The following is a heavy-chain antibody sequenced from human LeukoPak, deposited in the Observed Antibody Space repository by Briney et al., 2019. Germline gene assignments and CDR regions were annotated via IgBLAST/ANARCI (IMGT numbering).Heavy chain of an antibody. CDR1: GGSISSYY. Sequence: SETLSLTCTVSGGSISSYYWSWIRQPPGKGLEWIGYIYTSGSTYYNPSLKSRVTISVDTSKNQFSLKLSSVTAADTAVYYCASITRDGYNLDFDYWGQGTLVTVSS. D-gene: IGHD5-24*01. V-gene: IGHV4-4*09. CDR3: ASITRDGYNLDFDY. CDR2: IYTSGST. J-gene: IGHJ4*02.